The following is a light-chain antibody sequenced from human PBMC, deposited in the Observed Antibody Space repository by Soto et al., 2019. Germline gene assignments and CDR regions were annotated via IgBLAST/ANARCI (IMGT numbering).Light chain of an antibody. V-gene: IGKV3-20*01. J-gene: IGKJ1*01. CDR2: GAS. CDR1: QTVTAGR. CDR3: QQYGNSPSA. Sequence: VLTQSPDNLSLSPGDRATLFCRASQTVTAGRVAWYQQKPGQAPRLLIWGASRRTSGTPDRFSGSGSGTDFTLTISRLEPEDFAMYYCQQYGNSPSAFGQGTKVDIK.